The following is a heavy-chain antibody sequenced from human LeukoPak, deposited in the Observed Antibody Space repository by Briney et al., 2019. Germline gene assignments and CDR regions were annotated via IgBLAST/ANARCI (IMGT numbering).Heavy chain of an antibody. D-gene: IGHD3-3*01. CDR2: INHSGST. V-gene: IGHV4-34*01. Sequence: PSETLSLTCAVYGGSFSGYYWSWIRQPPGKGLEWIGEINHSGSTNYNPSLKSRVTISVDTSKNQFSLKLSSVTAADTAVYYSARGNDFWSGTFDYWGQGTLVTVSS. CDR3: ARGNDFWSGTFDY. CDR1: GGSFSGYY. J-gene: IGHJ4*02.